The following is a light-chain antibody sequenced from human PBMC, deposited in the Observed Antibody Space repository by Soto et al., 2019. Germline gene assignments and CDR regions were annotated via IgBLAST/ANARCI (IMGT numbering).Light chain of an antibody. J-gene: IGKJ1*01. Sequence: EIVLTQSAATLSLFPGERATLSCRASQTVGGRYLAWFQQKPGQTPRLLIFGASTRAAGVPDRFSGSGSGTAFSLTINRLEPEDFAVYYRLQYVSSPWTFGQGTKVEV. V-gene: IGKV3-20*01. CDR1: QTVGGRY. CDR2: GAS. CDR3: LQYVSSPWT.